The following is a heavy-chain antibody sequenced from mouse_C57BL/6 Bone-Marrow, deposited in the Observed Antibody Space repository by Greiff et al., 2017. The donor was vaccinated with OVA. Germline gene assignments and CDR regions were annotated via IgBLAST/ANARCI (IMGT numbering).Heavy chain of an antibody. D-gene: IGHD2-4*01. CDR1: GYTFTSYW. Sequence: QVHVKQPGPELVKPGASVKLSCKASGYTFTSYWMHWVKQRPGQGLEWIGNINPSNGGTNYNEKFKSKATLTVDKSSSTAYMQLSSLTSEDSAVYYCARGDDYDVKYFDVWGTGTTVTVSS. CDR2: INPSNGGT. V-gene: IGHV1-53*01. CDR3: ARGDDYDVKYFDV. J-gene: IGHJ1*03.